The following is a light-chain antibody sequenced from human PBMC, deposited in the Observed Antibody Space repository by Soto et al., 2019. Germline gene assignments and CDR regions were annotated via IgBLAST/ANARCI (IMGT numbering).Light chain of an antibody. Sequence: DIQMTQSPSSLSASVGDRVTMTCRASQSVNRDLHWYQQRPGQDPNLLISHASSLQSGVPSRFSGSGSGTDFTLTISSLQREDFATYYCQQSHITQYSFGQGTTLEIK. CDR3: QQSHITQYS. J-gene: IGKJ2*03. CDR1: QSVNRD. V-gene: IGKV1-39*01. CDR2: HAS.